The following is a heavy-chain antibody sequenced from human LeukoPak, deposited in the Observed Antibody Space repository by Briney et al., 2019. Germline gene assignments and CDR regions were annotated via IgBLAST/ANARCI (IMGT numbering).Heavy chain of an antibody. CDR3: AAEASGGSSYSYFDY. Sequence: GTSVKVSCKASGFTFTSSAVQWVRQARGQRLEWIGWIVVGSGNTNYAQKFQERVTITRDMSTSTAYTELSSLRSEDTAVYYCAAEASGGSSYSYFDYWGQGTLVTVSS. D-gene: IGHD2-15*01. V-gene: IGHV1-58*01. CDR2: IVVGSGNT. CDR1: GFTFTSSA. J-gene: IGHJ4*02.